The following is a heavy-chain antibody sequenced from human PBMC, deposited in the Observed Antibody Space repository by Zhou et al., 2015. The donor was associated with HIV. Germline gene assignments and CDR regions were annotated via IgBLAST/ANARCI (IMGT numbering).Heavy chain of an antibody. J-gene: IGHJ6*02. D-gene: IGHD3-10*01. CDR2: ITPMFETQ. Sequence: LVQSGTEVRKPGSSVKVSCKANGGTFSGSDISWVRQAPGQGLEWMGTITPMFETQTYAERFRARLTITVDKSTSAAYMELSSLTSEDAAVYYCGREAFYFGSGIHPTFYGMDVWGQGTTVTVSS. V-gene: IGHV1-69*06. CDR1: GGTFSGSD. CDR3: GREAFYFGSGIHPTFYGMDV.